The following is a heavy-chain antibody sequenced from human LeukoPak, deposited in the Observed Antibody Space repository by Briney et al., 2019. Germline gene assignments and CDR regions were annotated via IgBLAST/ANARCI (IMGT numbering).Heavy chain of an antibody. CDR3: ARVTGYMIEDYFDY. V-gene: IGHV4-39*07. D-gene: IGHD3-22*01. CDR1: GGSISSSTYY. Sequence: SSETLSLTCTVSGGSISSSTYYCGWIRQPPGKGLEWIGNIYYSGNTYYNPSLKSRVAISVDTSKNQFSLKLSSVTAADTAVYYCARVTGYMIEDYFDYWGQGTLVTVSS. J-gene: IGHJ4*02. CDR2: IYYSGNT.